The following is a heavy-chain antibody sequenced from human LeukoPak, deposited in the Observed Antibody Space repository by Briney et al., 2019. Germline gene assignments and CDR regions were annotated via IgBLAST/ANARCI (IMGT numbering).Heavy chain of an antibody. CDR1: GGSISSYY. V-gene: IGHV4-4*07. CDR2: IYTSGST. Sequence: SGTLSLTCTVSGGSISSYYWSWIRQPAGTGLEWIGRIYTSGSTNYNPSLKSRVTMSVDTSKNQFSLKLSSVTAADTAVYYCARTLRYCSSTSCYYYYYYMDVWGKGTTVTVSS. D-gene: IGHD2-2*01. CDR3: ARTLRYCSSTSCYYYYYYMDV. J-gene: IGHJ6*03.